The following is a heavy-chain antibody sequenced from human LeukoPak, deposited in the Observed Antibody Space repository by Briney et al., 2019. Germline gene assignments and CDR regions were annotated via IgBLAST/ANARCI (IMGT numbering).Heavy chain of an antibody. J-gene: IGHJ4*02. Sequence: SETLSLTCTVSGYSISSGYYWGWIRQPPGKGLEWIGSIYYSGSTYYNPSLKSRVTISVDTSKNQFSLKLSSVTAADTAVYYCARDRAVAATNFDYWGQGTLVTVSS. CDR1: GYSISSGYY. CDR3: ARDRAVAATNFDY. CDR2: IYYSGST. D-gene: IGHD2-15*01. V-gene: IGHV4-38-2*02.